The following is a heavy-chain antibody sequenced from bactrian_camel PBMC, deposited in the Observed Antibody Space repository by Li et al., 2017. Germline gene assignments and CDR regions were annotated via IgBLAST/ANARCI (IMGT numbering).Heavy chain of an antibody. Sequence: HVQLVESGGGSVQAGGSLRLSCTASGLTRSDSDMGWYRQAPGSECDLVATINAYGMTKHYGTSVEGRFTISRADVPNTVYLQMDSLKPEDTAVYYCAADFDTARGFPAECRPGRNEFGYWGQGTQVTVS. CDR1: GLTRSDSD. D-gene: IGHD2*01. V-gene: IGHV3S56*01. CDR3: AADFDTARGFPAECRPGRNEFGY. CDR2: INAYGMT. J-gene: IGHJ6*01.